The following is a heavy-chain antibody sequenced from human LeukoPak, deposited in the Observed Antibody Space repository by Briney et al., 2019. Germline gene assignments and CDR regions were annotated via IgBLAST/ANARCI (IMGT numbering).Heavy chain of an antibody. Sequence: ASVKVSCKASGYTFTSYYMHWVRQAPGQGLEWMGIINPSGGSTSYAQKFQGRVTMTRDTSISTAYMELSRLRSDDTAVYYCARLTWDTPDYWGQGTLVTVSS. D-gene: IGHD1-26*01. CDR1: GYTFTSYY. CDR2: INPSGGST. CDR3: ARLTWDTPDY. J-gene: IGHJ4*02. V-gene: IGHV1-46*01.